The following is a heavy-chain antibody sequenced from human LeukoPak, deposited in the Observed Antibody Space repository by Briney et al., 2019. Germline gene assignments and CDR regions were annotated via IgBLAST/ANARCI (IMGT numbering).Heavy chain of an antibody. CDR3: AREAPQYYFDY. J-gene: IGHJ4*02. CDR1: GFTFSSYS. V-gene: IGHV3-48*04. Sequence: GGSLRLSCAASGFTFSSYSMNWVRQAPGKGLEWVSYISSSSSTIYYADSAKGRFTISRDNAKNSLYLQMNSLRAEDTAVYYYAREAPQYYFDYWGQGTLVTVSS. CDR2: ISSSSSTI. D-gene: IGHD4-11*01.